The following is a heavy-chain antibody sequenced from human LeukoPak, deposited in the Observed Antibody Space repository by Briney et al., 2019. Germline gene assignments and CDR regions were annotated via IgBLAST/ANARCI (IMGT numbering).Heavy chain of an antibody. Sequence: SETLSLTCTVSGGSISSGGYYWSWIRQPAGKGLEWIGRIYTSGSTNYNPSLKSRVTISVDTSKNQFSLKLSSVTAADTAVYYCARSDIVVVPAAIPPHYYYYGMDVWGQGTTVTVSS. CDR1: GGSISSGGYY. D-gene: IGHD2-2*01. CDR2: IYTSGST. CDR3: ARSDIVVVPAAIPPHYYYYGMDV. J-gene: IGHJ6*02. V-gene: IGHV4-61*02.